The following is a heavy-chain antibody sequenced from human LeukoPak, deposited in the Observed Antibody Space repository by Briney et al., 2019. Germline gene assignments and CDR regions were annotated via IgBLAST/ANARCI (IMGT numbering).Heavy chain of an antibody. D-gene: IGHD6-13*01. Sequence: PGGSPRLSCAASGFTFSSYAMSWVRQAPGKGLEWVSAISGSGGSTYYVDSVKGRFTISRDNSKNTLYLQMNSLRAEDTAVYYCARAYSSSSAFDYWGQGTLVTVSS. CDR1: GFTFSSYA. CDR2: ISGSGGST. V-gene: IGHV3-23*01. J-gene: IGHJ4*02. CDR3: ARAYSSSSAFDY.